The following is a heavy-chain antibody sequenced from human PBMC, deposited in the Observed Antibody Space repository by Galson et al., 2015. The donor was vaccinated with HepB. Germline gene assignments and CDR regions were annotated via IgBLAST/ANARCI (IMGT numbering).Heavy chain of an antibody. D-gene: IGHD1-26*01. J-gene: IGHJ6*03. CDR1: GFTFSSYG. Sequence: LRLSCAASGFTFSSYGMHWVRQAPGKGLEWVAVISYDGSNKYYADSVKGRFTISRDNSKNTLYLQMNSLRAEDTAVYYCAKDWGLLVYYYYMDVWGKGTTVTVSS. CDR3: AKDWGLLVYYYYMDV. V-gene: IGHV3-30*18. CDR2: ISYDGSNK.